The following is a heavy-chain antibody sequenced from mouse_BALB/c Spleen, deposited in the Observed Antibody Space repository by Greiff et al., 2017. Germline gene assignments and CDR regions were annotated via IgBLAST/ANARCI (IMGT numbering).Heavy chain of an antibody. CDR3: AQRGLFDY. CDR1: GFNIKATY. CDR2: IDPANGNT. J-gene: IGHJ2*01. Sequence: EVKLMESGAELVKPGASVKLSCTASGFNIKATYMHWVKQRPEQGLEWIGRIDPANGNTKYDPKFQGKATITADTSSNTAYLQLSSLTSEDTAVYYCAQRGLFDYWGQGTTLTVSS. V-gene: IGHV14-3*02.